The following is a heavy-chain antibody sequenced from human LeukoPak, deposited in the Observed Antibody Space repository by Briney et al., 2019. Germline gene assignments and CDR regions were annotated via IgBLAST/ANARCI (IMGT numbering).Heavy chain of an antibody. V-gene: IGHV5-51*01. Sequence: GESLKISCKGSGYSFTNYWIGWVRQMPRKGLEWMGLIYPGDSDTRYNPSFQGQVTISADKSISTAYLQWSSLRASDTAMYYCARPWTTDVASTEYWGQGTPVTVSS. D-gene: IGHD4-17*01. J-gene: IGHJ4*01. CDR2: IYPGDSDT. CDR1: GYSFTNYW. CDR3: ARPWTTDVASTEY.